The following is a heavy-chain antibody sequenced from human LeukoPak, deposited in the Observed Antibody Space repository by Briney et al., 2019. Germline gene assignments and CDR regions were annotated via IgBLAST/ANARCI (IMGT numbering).Heavy chain of an antibody. D-gene: IGHD1-26*01. CDR1: GFTFSSYG. CDR2: TWYDGSNK. J-gene: IGHJ4*02. Sequence: GGSLRLSCAASGFTFSSYGMHWVRQAQGKGLEWVALTWYDGSNKNYADSVKGRFTISRDNSKNTLYLQMNSLRGEDTAVYYCARGGLTIAEATTSWYLDYWGQGTLVTVSS. CDR3: ARGGLTIAEATTSWYLDY. V-gene: IGHV3-33*08.